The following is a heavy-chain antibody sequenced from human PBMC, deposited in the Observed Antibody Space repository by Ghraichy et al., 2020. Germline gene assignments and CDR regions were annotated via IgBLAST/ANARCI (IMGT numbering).Heavy chain of an antibody. D-gene: IGHD6-13*01. CDR2: INWNGGST. Sequence: LSLTCAASGFTFDDYGMSWVRQAPGKGLEWVSGINWNGGSTGYADSVKGRFTISRDNAKNSLYLQMNSLRAEDTALYYCAKNPGIAAAGFTGSDYWGQGTLVTVSS. V-gene: IGHV3-20*04. J-gene: IGHJ4*02. CDR1: GFTFDDYG. CDR3: AKNPGIAAAGFTGSDY.